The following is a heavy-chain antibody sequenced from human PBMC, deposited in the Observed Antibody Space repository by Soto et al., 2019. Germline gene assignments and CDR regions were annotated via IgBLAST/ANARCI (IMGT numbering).Heavy chain of an antibody. J-gene: IGHJ6*03. CDR2: IYYSGST. CDR1: GGSISSYY. D-gene: IGHD6-13*01. V-gene: IGHV4-59*08. Sequence: SETLSLTCTVSGGSISSYYWSWIRQPPGKGLEWIGYIYYSGSTNYNPSLKSRVTISVDTSKNQFSLKLSSVTAADTAVYYCARRSDSSRDYYYYYIDVRAKRTTVTGSS. CDR3: ARRSDSSRDYYYYYIDV.